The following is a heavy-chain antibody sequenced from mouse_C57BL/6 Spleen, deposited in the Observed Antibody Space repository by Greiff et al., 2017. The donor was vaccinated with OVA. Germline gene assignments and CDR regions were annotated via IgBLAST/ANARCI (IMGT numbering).Heavy chain of an antibody. Sequence: QVQLKESGAELARPGASVKLSCKASGYTFTSYGISWVKQRTGQGLEWIGEIYPRSGNTYYNEKFKGKATLTADKSSSTAYMELRSLTSEDSAVYFCARLGSSSGYFDYWGQGTTLTVSS. CDR3: ARLGSSSGYFDY. V-gene: IGHV1-81*01. CDR1: GYTFTSYG. CDR2: IYPRSGNT. J-gene: IGHJ2*01. D-gene: IGHD1-1*01.